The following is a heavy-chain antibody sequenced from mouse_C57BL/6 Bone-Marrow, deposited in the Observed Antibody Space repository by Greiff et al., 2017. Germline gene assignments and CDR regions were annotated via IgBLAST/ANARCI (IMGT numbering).Heavy chain of an antibody. CDR1: GYTFTDYY. CDR3: ARFHYGSCHYYAMDY. Sequence: VQLQQSGPELVKPGASVKISCKASGYTFTDYYMNWVKQSHGKSLEWIGDINPNNGGTSYNQKFKGKATLTVDKSSSTAYMELRSLTSEDSTVYYCARFHYGSCHYYAMDYWGQGTSVTVSS. CDR2: INPNNGGT. D-gene: IGHD1-1*01. V-gene: IGHV1-26*01. J-gene: IGHJ4*01.